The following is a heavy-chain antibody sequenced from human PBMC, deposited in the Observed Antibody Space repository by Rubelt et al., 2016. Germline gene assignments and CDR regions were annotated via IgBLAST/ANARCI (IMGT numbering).Heavy chain of an antibody. CDR3: ARDIIASRYCSGGSCYGAFDY. J-gene: IGHJ4*02. V-gene: IGHV3-30*01. Sequence: YEADSVKGRFTISRDNSKNTLYLQMNSLRAEDTAVYYCARDIIASRYCSGGSCYGAFDYWGQGTLVTVSS. D-gene: IGHD2-15*01.